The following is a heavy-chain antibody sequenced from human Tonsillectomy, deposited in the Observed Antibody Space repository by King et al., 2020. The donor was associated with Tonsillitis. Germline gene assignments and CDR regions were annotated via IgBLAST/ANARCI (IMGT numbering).Heavy chain of an antibody. CDR3: ARGKCSNGSCYDWFDP. Sequence: VQLVQSGAEVKKPGSSVKVSCKASGGTLSNYAITWVRQAPGQGLDWMGGIIPIFCTADYAHNVLGRVTITADKSTSPAYMELSSLRSDDTAVYYCARGKCSNGSCYDWFDPWGQGTLVTVSS. V-gene: IGHV1-69*06. D-gene: IGHD2-15*01. J-gene: IGHJ5*02. CDR1: GGTLSNYA. CDR2: IIPIFCTA.